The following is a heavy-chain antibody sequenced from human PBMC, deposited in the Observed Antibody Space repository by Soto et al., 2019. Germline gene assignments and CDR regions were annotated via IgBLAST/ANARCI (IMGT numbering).Heavy chain of an antibody. CDR2: IIPIFGTA. CDR3: ASRGVTMVRGVIKYYYYGMDV. Sequence: SVKVSCKASGGTFSSYAISWVRQAPGQGLEWMGGIIPIFGTANYAQKFQGRVTITADESTSTAYMELSSLRSEDTAVYYCASRGVTMVRGVIKYYYYGMDVWGQGTMVTVSS. J-gene: IGHJ6*02. CDR1: GGTFSSYA. D-gene: IGHD3-10*01. V-gene: IGHV1-69*13.